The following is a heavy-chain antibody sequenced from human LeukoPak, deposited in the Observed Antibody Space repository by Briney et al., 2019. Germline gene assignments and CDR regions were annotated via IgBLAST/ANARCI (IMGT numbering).Heavy chain of an antibody. Sequence: GGSLRLSCAASGFTFSSYAMSWVRQAPGKGLEWVSAISGSGGSTYYADSVRGRFTISRDNSKNTLYLQMNSLRAEDTAVYYCAKGRSIFYYDSSGYGDHWWDYFDYWGQGTLVTVSS. CDR2: ISGSGGST. CDR3: AKGRSIFYYDSSGYGDHWWDYFDY. CDR1: GFTFSSYA. D-gene: IGHD3-22*01. V-gene: IGHV3-23*01. J-gene: IGHJ4*02.